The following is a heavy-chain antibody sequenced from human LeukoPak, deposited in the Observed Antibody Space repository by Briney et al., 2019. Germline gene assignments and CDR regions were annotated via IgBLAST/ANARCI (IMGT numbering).Heavy chain of an antibody. J-gene: IGHJ4*02. D-gene: IGHD5-12*01. Sequence: PGGSLRLSCAASGFTFSSYGMHWVRQAPGKGLEWVAFIRYDGSNKYYADSVKGRFTIPRDNSKNTLYLQMNSLRAEDTAVYYCAKDQAKWLTPYYFDYWGQGTLVTVSS. CDR2: IRYDGSNK. CDR1: GFTFSSYG. CDR3: AKDQAKWLTPYYFDY. V-gene: IGHV3-30*02.